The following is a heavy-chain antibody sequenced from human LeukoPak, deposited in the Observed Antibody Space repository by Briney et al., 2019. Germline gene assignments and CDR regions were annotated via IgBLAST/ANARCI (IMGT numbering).Heavy chain of an antibody. D-gene: IGHD6-13*01. V-gene: IGHV5-51*01. J-gene: IGHJ5*02. Sequence: GESLKISCKGSRSSFTNYWIGWVRQMPGKGLEWMGTIYPGDSETRYSPSFQGQVTISADKSISTAYLQWSSLKASDTAMYYCARGEYGSNWPRPWFDPWGRGTLVTVSS. CDR2: IYPGDSET. CDR1: RSSFTNYW. CDR3: ARGEYGSNWPRPWFDP.